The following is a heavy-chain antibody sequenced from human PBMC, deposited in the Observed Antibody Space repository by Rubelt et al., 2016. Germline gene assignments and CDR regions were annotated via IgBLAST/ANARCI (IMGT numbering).Heavy chain of an antibody. CDR3: ASPYRRLAYFDY. J-gene: IGHJ4*02. D-gene: IGHD3-16*01. Sequence: QVQLQQWGAGLLKPSETLSLTCAVYGGSFSGYYWSWIRQPPGKGLEWIGEINHSGSTNYNPALKSRVTRSVDTSKDQFSLTLSSVTGAETAVYYCASPYRRLAYFDYWGQGTLVTVSS. CDR2: INHSGST. V-gene: IGHV4-34*01. CDR1: GGSFSGYY.